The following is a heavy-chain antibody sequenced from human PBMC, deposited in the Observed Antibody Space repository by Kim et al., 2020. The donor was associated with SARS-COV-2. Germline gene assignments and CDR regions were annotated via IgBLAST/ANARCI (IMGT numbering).Heavy chain of an antibody. J-gene: IGHJ6*02. V-gene: IGHV1-46*01. CDR3: ARSGMDV. Sequence: GGEKTYAQELQSRVTITRETTTSTVYMELSSQRSDDTAVYYCARSGMDVWGQGTTVTVSS. CDR2: GGEK.